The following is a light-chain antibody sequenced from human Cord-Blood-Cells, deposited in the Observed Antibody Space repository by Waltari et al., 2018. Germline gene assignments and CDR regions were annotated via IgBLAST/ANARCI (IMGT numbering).Light chain of an antibody. Sequence: DIHLTQSTSSLSPSVGDILTITCRASQSISSYLHWYQQKPGKAPKLLIYATSSLQSGVPSRLSGSGSGTDFTLTISSLQAEDFATYCCQQSYSTPLTFGGGTKVEIK. CDR1: QSISSY. CDR3: QQSYSTPLT. J-gene: IGKJ4*01. V-gene: IGKV1-39*01. CDR2: ATS.